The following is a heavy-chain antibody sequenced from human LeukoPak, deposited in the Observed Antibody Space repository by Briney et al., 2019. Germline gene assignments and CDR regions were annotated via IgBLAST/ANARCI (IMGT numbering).Heavy chain of an antibody. J-gene: IGHJ4*02. CDR1: GYTFTDYF. D-gene: IGHD1-26*01. CDR2: INPNSGGT. Sequence: ASVKVSCKASGYTFTDYFMHWVRQAPGQGLEWMGWINPNSGGTNYAHKFQGRVTMTRDTSISTACMELSRLRSDDTAVYYCARDLRVGPTVFDYWGQGTLVTVSS. CDR3: ARDLRVGPTVFDY. V-gene: IGHV1-2*02.